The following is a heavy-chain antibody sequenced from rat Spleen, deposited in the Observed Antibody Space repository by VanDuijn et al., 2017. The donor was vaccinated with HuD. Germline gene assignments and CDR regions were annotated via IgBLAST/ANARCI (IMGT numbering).Heavy chain of an antibody. D-gene: IGHD1-6*01. J-gene: IGHJ3*01. CDR3: ARGGFFRF. CDR1: GFTFSSFP. CDR2: ITSGGSST. V-gene: IGHV5-46*01. Sequence: EVQLVESDGGLVQPGRSLKLSCAASGFTFSSFPMAWVRQAPKKGLEWVATITSGGSSTYYRDSVKGRFTISRDNAKSTLYLQMNSLRSEDTATYYYARGGFFRFWGQGTLVTVSS.